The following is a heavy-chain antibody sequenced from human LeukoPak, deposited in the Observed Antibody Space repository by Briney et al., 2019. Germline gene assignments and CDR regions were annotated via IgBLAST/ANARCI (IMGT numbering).Heavy chain of an antibody. CDR2: ISSSSSYI. Sequence: GGSLRLSCAASGFTFSSYSMNWVRRAPGKGLEWVSSISSSSSYIYYADSVKGRFTISRDNAKNSLYLQMNSLRAEDTAVYYCAREAENYYGMDVWGQGTTVTVSS. CDR1: GFTFSSYS. J-gene: IGHJ6*02. V-gene: IGHV3-21*01. D-gene: IGHD6-25*01. CDR3: AREAENYYGMDV.